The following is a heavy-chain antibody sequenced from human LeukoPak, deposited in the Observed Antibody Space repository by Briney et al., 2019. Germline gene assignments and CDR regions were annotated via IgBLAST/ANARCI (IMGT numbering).Heavy chain of an antibody. D-gene: IGHD1-14*01. V-gene: IGHV3-7*01. CDR3: ARDLPEDAFDI. CDR2: IKQDGSEK. Sequence: GGSLRLSCAASGFTFSNYWMSWVRQAPGKGLEWVANIKQDGSEKFYVDSVKGRFTMSRDNAKNSLYLQMNSLRAEDTAVYYCARDLPEDAFDIWGQGTMVTVSS. CDR1: GFTFSNYW. J-gene: IGHJ3*02.